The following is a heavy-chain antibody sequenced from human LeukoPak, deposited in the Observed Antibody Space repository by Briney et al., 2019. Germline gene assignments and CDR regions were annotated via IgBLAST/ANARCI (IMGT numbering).Heavy chain of an antibody. V-gene: IGHV4-34*01. CDR1: GGSFNGYY. J-gene: IGHJ4*02. CDR2: INHSGST. Sequence: SETVSLTCAVYGGSFNGYYWRWIRHPPGRGLEWMGEINHSGSTNHNPSLKSRVTISVDTSKNQFSLKLSSVTAADTAVYYCARWEGGSYYDFDYWGQGTLVTVSS. CDR3: ARWEGGSYYDFDY. D-gene: IGHD1-26*01.